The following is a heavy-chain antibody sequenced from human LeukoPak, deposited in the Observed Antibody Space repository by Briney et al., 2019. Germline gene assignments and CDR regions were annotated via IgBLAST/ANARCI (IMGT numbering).Heavy chain of an antibody. D-gene: IGHD3-22*01. V-gene: IGHV3-9*01. CDR1: GFTFDDYA. CDR3: AKDLGPDDSSGPLDC. CDR2: ISWNSGSI. J-gene: IGHJ4*02. Sequence: GGSLRLSCAASGFTFDDYAMHWVRQAPGKGLEWVSGISWNSGSIGYADSVKGRFTISRDNAKNSLYLQMNSLRAEDTALYYCAKDLGPDDSSGPLDCWGQGTLVTVSS.